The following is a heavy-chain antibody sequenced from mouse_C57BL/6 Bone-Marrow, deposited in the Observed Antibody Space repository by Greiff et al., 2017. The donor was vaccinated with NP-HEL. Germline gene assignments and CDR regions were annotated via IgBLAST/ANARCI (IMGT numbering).Heavy chain of an antibody. V-gene: IGHV1-81*01. CDR1: GYTFTSYG. CDR3: ARRKLTGTFAY. J-gene: IGHJ3*01. CDR2: IYPRSGNT. Sequence: QVQLQQSGAELARPGASVKLSCKASGYTFTSYGISWVKQRTGQGLEWIGEIYPRSGNTYYNEKFKGKATMTADKSSSTAYLELRSLTSEDSAVYFCARRKLTGTFAYWGQGALGTVSA. D-gene: IGHD4-1*01.